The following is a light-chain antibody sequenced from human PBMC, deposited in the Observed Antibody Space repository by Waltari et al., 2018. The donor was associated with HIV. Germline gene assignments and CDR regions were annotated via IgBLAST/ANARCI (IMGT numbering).Light chain of an antibody. V-gene: IGKV1-39*01. CDR1: QNIRKY. CDR2: AAS. J-gene: IGKJ1*01. Sequence: IQMTQSQSSLSASVGDRVPITCRASQNIRKYLNWYQQKPGKTPELLVFAASNLQSGVPSRFRGSGSGTDFTLTISSLQREDFATYYCQQSYSTPQTFGQGTKVEIK. CDR3: QQSYSTPQT.